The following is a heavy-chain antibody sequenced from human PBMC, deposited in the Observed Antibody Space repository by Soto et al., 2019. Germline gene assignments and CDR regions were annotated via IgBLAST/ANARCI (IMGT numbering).Heavy chain of an antibody. D-gene: IGHD6-6*01. CDR1: GFTFSSHA. J-gene: IGHJ5*02. CDR2: ISYDGSNK. CDR3: AKGEGYSSSLNWFDP. V-gene: IGHV3-30*04. Sequence: QVQLVESGGRVVQPGRSLRLSCAASGFTFSSHAIHWVRQAPGKGLDWVALISYDGSNKYYADSVKGRFTISRDNSKNTLYLQMNSLRAEDTAVYYCAKGEGYSSSLNWFDPWGQGTLVTVSS.